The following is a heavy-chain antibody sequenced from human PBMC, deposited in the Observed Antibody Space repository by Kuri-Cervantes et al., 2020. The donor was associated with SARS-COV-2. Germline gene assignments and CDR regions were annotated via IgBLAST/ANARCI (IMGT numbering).Heavy chain of an antibody. CDR1: GFTFRDYA. D-gene: IGHD3-3*01. V-gene: IGHV3-23*01. CDR2: ISGSGGST. Sequence: GESLKISCAPPGFTFRDYAMSWVRQAPGKGLEWVSAISGSGGSTYYADSVKGRFTISRDNSKDRLYLQMNSLRAEDTATYYCAKGRLFGVVRIGMDVWGQGTTVTVSS. CDR3: AKGRLFGVVRIGMDV. J-gene: IGHJ6*02.